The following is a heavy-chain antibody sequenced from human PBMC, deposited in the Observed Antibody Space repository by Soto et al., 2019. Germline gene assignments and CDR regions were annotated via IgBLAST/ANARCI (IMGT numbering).Heavy chain of an antibody. CDR3: ARAAYCGGDCYRGYFQH. CDR2: IIPIFGTA. Sequence: ASVKVSCKASGGTFSSYAISWVRQAPGQGLEWMGGIIPIFGTANYAQKFQGRVTITADKSTSTAYMELSSLRSEDTAVYYCARAAYCGGDCYRGYFQHWGQGTLVTVSS. J-gene: IGHJ1*01. CDR1: GGTFSSYA. V-gene: IGHV1-69*06. D-gene: IGHD2-21*02.